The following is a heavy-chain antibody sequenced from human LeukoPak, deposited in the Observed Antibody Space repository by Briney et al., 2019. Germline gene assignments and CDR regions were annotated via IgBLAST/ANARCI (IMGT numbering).Heavy chain of an antibody. D-gene: IGHD5-12*01. CDR1: GGSISSYY. CDR2: INHSGST. CDR3: ARGIRLRPFDY. V-gene: IGHV4-34*01. Sequence: SETLSLTCTVSGGSISSYYWSWIRQPPGKGLEWIGEINHSGSTNYNPSLKSRVTISVDTSKNQFSLKLSSVTAADTAVYYCARGIRLRPFDYWGQGTLVTVSS. J-gene: IGHJ4*02.